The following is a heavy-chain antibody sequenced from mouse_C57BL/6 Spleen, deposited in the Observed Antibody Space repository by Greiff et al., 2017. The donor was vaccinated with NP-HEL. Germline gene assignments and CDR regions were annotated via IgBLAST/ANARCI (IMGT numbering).Heavy chain of an antibody. CDR1: GYTFTGYW. Sequence: QVQLQQSGAELMKPGASVKLSCKATGYTFTGYWIEWVKQRPGHGLEWIGEILPGSGSTNYNEKFKGKATFTADTSSNTAYMQLSSLTTEDSAIYYCARSPKTYSNYESSFAYWGQGTLVTVSA. CDR2: ILPGSGST. J-gene: IGHJ3*01. CDR3: ARSPKTYSNYESSFAY. D-gene: IGHD2-5*01. V-gene: IGHV1-9*01.